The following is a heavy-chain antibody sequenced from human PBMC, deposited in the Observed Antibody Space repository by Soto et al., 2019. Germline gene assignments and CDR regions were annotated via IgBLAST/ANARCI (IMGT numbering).Heavy chain of an antibody. V-gene: IGHV4-59*11. CDR1: GGSISNHY. D-gene: IGHD7-27*01. CDR2: IYYNGNT. Sequence: PSETLSLTCTVSGGSISNHYWGWIRQPPGKGLEWIGYIYYNGNTNYNPPLKSRVTMSVDTSKNQISLKLSSVTAADTAVYYCTRANWYSEYWGQGTLVTVSS. CDR3: TRANWYSEY. J-gene: IGHJ4*02.